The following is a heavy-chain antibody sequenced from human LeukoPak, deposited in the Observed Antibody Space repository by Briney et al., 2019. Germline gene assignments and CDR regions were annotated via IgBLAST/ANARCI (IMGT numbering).Heavy chain of an antibody. Sequence: GGSLRLSCAASGFTVSNAWMSWVRQAPGKELEWVGRIKRKTDGGTTDYAAPVKGRFTISRDDSKNMLYLQMNSLKTEDTAVYYCTTDSGSYFDYWGQGTLVTVSS. D-gene: IGHD1-26*01. J-gene: IGHJ4*02. CDR3: TTDSGSYFDY. V-gene: IGHV3-15*01. CDR1: GFTVSNAW. CDR2: IKRKTDGGTT.